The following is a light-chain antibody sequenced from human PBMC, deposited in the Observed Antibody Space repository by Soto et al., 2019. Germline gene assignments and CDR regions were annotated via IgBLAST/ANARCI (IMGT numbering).Light chain of an antibody. CDR3: QQLKSYPLT. J-gene: IGKJ4*01. V-gene: IGKV1-9*01. CDR2: AAS. CDR1: QDVNSY. Sequence: DIQLTQSQSLLSASVGDRVTITCRASQDVNSYLAWYQKKPGQAPKLLIFAASSLQSGVPSRFSGSGSGAEFTLTISSLQPEDFATYYCQQLKSYPLTFGGGTKVDIK.